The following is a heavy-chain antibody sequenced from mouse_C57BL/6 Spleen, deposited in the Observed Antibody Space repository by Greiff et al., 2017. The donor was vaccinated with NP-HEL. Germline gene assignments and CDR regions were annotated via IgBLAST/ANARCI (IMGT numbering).Heavy chain of an antibody. CDR1: GYTFTSYT. CDR3: ASYYSNYEGNLDY. CDR2: INPSSGYT. Sequence: VKLMESGAELARPGASVKMSCKASGYTFTSYTMHWVKQRPGQGLEWIGYINPSSGYTKYNQKFKDKATLTADKSSSTAYMQLSSLTSEDSAVYYCASYYSNYEGNLDYWGQGTTLTVSS. V-gene: IGHV1-4*01. J-gene: IGHJ2*01. D-gene: IGHD2-5*01.